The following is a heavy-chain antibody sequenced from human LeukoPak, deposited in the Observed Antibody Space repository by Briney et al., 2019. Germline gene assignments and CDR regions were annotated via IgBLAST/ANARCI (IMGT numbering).Heavy chain of an antibody. CDR2: ISSSGSTI. J-gene: IGHJ4*02. Sequence: GGSLRLSCAASGFTFSSYEMNWVRQAPGKGLEWVSYISSSGSTIYYADSVKGRFTISRDNAKNSLYLQMNSLRAEDTAVYYCAKDYNRASYYGSGFDSWGQGTLVTVSS. V-gene: IGHV3-48*03. CDR1: GFTFSSYE. CDR3: AKDYNRASYYGSGFDS. D-gene: IGHD3-10*01.